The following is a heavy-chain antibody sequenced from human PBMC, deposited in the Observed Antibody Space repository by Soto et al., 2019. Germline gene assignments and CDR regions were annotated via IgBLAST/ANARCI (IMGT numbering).Heavy chain of an antibody. CDR1: GGSISSYY. D-gene: IGHD2-2*01. CDR3: ARQHCSSTSCYADY. V-gene: IGHV4-59*08. CDR2: IYYSGST. J-gene: IGHJ4*02. Sequence: SETLSLTCTVSGGSISSYYWSWIRQPPGKGLEWIGYIYYSGSTNYNPSLKSRVTIPVDTSKNQFSLKLSSVTAADTAVYYCARQHCSSTSCYADYWGQGTLVTVSS.